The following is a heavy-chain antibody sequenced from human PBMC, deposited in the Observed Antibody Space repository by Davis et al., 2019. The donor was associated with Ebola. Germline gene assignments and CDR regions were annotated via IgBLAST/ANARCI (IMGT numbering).Heavy chain of an antibody. J-gene: IGHJ4*02. D-gene: IGHD6-6*01. Sequence: PSETLSLTCTVSGGSMSSGSYYWSWIRQPAGKGLEWIGQIYPSGSTNYNPSLKSRVSLSVDTSKNHYSLKLTSVTAADTAVYYCATNSTSSGFDLWGQGTLVTVSS. V-gene: IGHV4-61*09. CDR1: GGSMSSGSYY. CDR2: IYPSGST. CDR3: ATNSTSSGFDL.